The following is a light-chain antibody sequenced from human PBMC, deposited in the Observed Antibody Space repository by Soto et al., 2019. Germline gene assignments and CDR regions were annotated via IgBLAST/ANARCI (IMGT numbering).Light chain of an antibody. CDR3: QSYDSSLSGRVV. Sequence: QSVLTQPPSVSGAPGQRVTISCTGSSSNIGAGYDVHWYQQLPGTAPKPLIYGNSNRPSGVPDRFSGSKSGTSASLAITGLQAEDEADYYCQSYDSSLSGRVVFGGGTKVTVL. V-gene: IGLV1-40*01. J-gene: IGLJ2*01. CDR2: GNS. CDR1: SSNIGAGYD.